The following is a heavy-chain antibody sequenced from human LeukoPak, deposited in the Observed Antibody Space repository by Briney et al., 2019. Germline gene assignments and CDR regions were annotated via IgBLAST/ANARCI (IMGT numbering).Heavy chain of an antibody. CDR2: VWYDGINK. V-gene: IGHV3-33*01. CDR1: GFTFSSYG. D-gene: IGHD6-13*01. Sequence: GGSLRLSCAASGFTFSSYGIHWVRRAPGKGLERVAVVWYDGINKYYADSVKGRFTISRDSSKNTVYLQMNSLRDEDTAVYYCARGQQLAGTAFDYWGQGTLVTVSS. J-gene: IGHJ4*02. CDR3: ARGQQLAGTAFDY.